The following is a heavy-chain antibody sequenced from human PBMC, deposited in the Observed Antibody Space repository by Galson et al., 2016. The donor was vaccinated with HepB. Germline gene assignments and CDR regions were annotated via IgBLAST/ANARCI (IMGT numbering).Heavy chain of an antibody. J-gene: IGHJ3*02. Sequence: SVKVSCKASGHSFSSYAFHWVRQAPGQRLEWLGWINAGEGNTEYSQKFQGRVSFTSDTSATTVYMELSRLRQEDTAVYFCATVIIDFSTGSSSKSAFETWDQGTRLTVS. CDR3: ATVIIDFSTGSSSKSAFET. CDR1: GHSFSSYA. V-gene: IGHV1-3*01. CDR2: INAGEGNT. D-gene: IGHD3/OR15-3a*01.